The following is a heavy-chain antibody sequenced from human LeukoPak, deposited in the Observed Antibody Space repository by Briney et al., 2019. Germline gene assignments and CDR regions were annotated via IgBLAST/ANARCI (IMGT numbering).Heavy chain of an antibody. V-gene: IGHV1-18*01. Sequence: ASVKVSCKASGYTFTSYGISWVRQAPGQGLEWMGWISAYNGNTNYAQKLQGRVTMTTDTSTSTAYMELRSLRSDDTAVYYCARGQYYYGSGSYLYFDYWGQGTLVTVSS. CDR3: ARGQYYYGSGSYLYFDY. CDR2: ISAYNGNT. CDR1: GYTFTSYG. J-gene: IGHJ4*02. D-gene: IGHD3-10*01.